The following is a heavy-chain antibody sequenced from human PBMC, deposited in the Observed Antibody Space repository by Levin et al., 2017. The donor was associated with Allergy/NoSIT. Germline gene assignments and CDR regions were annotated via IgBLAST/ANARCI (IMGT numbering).Heavy chain of an antibody. V-gene: IGHV3-33*01. D-gene: IGHD6-19*01. CDR1: GFAFRAFG. Sequence: GESLKISCTASGFAFRAFGMHWVRQTPGKGLEWVAAVWFDGSDEYYADSVKGRFIISRDNFNNTLFLRMDSLRAEDTAVYYCVRVPQQWPTFASDFWGQGTLVTVSS. J-gene: IGHJ4*02. CDR3: VRVPQQWPTFASDF. CDR2: VWFDGSDE.